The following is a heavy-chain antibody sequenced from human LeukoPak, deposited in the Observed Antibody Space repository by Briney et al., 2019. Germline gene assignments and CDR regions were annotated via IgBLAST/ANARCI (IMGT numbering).Heavy chain of an antibody. CDR2: ISYDGTNK. J-gene: IGHJ4*02. CDR3: ARDLTGWGESSGYSDY. Sequence: PGGSLRLSCAASGFTFSSYAMHWVRQAPGKGLEWVVLISYDGTNKFYEDSVKGRFTISRDNSKNTLFLQVNSLRAEDTAVYYCARDLTGWGESSGYSDYWGQGTLVTVSS. D-gene: IGHD3-22*01. CDR1: GFTFSSYA. V-gene: IGHV3-30*01.